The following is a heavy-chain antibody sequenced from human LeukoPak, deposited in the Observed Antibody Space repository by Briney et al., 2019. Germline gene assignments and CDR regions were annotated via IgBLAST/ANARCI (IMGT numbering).Heavy chain of an antibody. J-gene: IGHJ4*02. D-gene: IGHD5-12*01. CDR2: IKDGGTTT. CDR3: TTIRPGY. V-gene: IGHV3-74*01. Sequence: GRSLRLSCPASGFIFSSYWIHCDRQVPGEGLVWVASIKDGGTTTDYADSVKGRFTITRDDAKNTLYLQMNSLRAEDTAVYYCTTIRPGYWGQGTLVTVSP. CDR1: GFIFSSYW.